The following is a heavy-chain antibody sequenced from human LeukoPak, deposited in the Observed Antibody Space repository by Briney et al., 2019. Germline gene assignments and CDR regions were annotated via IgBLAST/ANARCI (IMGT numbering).Heavy chain of an antibody. V-gene: IGHV3-11*04. CDR2: ISHSGSTI. D-gene: IGHD3-10*01. Sequence: GGSLRLSCAASEFTFDNYAMSWVRQAPEKGLEWLSYISHSGSTIYYADSVKGRFTVSRDNAKSSLYLQMNNLRAEDTALYYCATYGSGSGTFFDSWGQGTLVTVSS. CDR3: ATYGSGSGTFFDS. J-gene: IGHJ4*01. CDR1: EFTFDNYA.